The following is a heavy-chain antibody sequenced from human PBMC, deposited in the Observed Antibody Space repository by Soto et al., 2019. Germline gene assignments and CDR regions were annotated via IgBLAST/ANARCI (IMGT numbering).Heavy chain of an antibody. Sequence: QVQLVQSGAEVKKPGSSVRISCAASGATFNDYTFTWVRRAPGQGLEWVGRVIPLLDASNYAEKFQDRVIMTADRSTSTVYMALSGLQSEDSAIYYCASGKSQMNHDTMGFYYYMDVWGKGTTVTVSS. CDR3: ASGKSQMNHDTMGFYYYMDV. D-gene: IGHD3-22*01. J-gene: IGHJ6*03. V-gene: IGHV1-69*08. CDR2: VIPLLDAS. CDR1: GATFNDYT.